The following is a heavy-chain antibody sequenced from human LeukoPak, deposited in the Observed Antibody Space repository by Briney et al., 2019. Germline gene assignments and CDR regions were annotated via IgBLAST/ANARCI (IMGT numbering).Heavy chain of an antibody. Sequence: PGGSLRLSCAASGFTSSSYWMSWVRQAPGKGLEWVANIKQDGSEKYYVDSVKGRFTISRDNAKNSLYLQMNSLRAEDTAVYYCARGETSVYYYYYMDVWGKGTTVTVSS. J-gene: IGHJ6*03. CDR2: IKQDGSEK. V-gene: IGHV3-7*01. CDR1: GFTSSSYW. D-gene: IGHD1-26*01. CDR3: ARGETSVYYYYYMDV.